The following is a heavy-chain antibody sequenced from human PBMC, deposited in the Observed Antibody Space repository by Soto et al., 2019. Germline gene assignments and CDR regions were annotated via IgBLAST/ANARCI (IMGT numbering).Heavy chain of an antibody. J-gene: IGHJ4*02. CDR1: GITFSSYS. D-gene: IGHD5-18*01. CDR3: VGDQDVHTPMVHGNY. V-gene: IGHV3-48*02. Sequence: EVQLVESGGGLVQPGESLRLSCTASGITFSSYSMNWVRQAPGKGLEWLSYISSSKTTYADSVKGRFTISRDNAKNSVYLQMNSLRDEDTAVYYCVGDQDVHTPMVHGNYWGRETRVTVSS. CDR2: ISSSKTT.